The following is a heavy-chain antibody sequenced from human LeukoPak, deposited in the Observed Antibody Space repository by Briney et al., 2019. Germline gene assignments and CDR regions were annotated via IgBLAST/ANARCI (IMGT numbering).Heavy chain of an antibody. D-gene: IGHD3-22*01. J-gene: IGHJ3*02. CDR1: GGTFSSYA. V-gene: IGHV1-69*05. Sequence: SVKVSCKASGGTFSSYAISWVRQAPGQGLEWMGRIIPIFGTANYAQKFQGRVTITTDESTSTAYMELSSLRSEDTVVYYCARSVDYYDSSGYYFGAFDIWGQGTMVTVSS. CDR2: IIPIFGTA. CDR3: ARSVDYYDSSGYYFGAFDI.